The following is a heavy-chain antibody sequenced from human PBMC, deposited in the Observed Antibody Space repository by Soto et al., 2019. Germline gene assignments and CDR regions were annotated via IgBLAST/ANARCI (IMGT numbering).Heavy chain of an antibody. V-gene: IGHV3-21*01. CDR2: ISSSSSYI. CDR1: GFTFSSYS. CDR3: ARDPGDFWSGRRPEYYYYGMDV. Sequence: PGGSLRLSNASSGFTFSSYSINWVRQAPGKGLEWVSSISSSSSYIYYADSVKGRFTISRDNAKNSLYLQMNSLRAEDTAVYYCARDPGDFWSGRRPEYYYYGMDVWGQGTTVTVSS. J-gene: IGHJ6*02. D-gene: IGHD3-3*01.